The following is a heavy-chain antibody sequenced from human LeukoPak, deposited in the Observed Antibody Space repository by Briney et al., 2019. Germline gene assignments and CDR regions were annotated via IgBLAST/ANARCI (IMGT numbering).Heavy chain of an antibody. J-gene: IGHJ4*02. Sequence: SETLSLTCTVSGYSISSGYYWGWIRQPPGKGLEWIGSIYHSGSTYYNPSLKSRVTISVDTSKNQFSLKLSSVTAADTAVYYCARSYYDSSDYYFTSWGQGILVTVSS. CDR3: ARSYYDSSDYYFTS. D-gene: IGHD3-22*01. V-gene: IGHV4-38-2*02. CDR2: IYHSGST. CDR1: GYSISSGYY.